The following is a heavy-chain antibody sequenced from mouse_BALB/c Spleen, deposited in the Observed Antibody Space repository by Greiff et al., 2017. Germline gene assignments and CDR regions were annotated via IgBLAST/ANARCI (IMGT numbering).Heavy chain of an antibody. CDR2: IDTSDSYT. CDR1: GYTFTDYW. J-gene: IGHJ2*01. CDR3: ARSGSSYRYFDY. D-gene: IGHD1-1*01. Sequence: QVQLQQPGAELVMPGASVKMSCKASGYTFTDYWMHWVKQRPGQGLEWIGAIDTSDSYTSYNPMFKGKATLTVDESSSTAYMQLSSLTSEDSAVYYCARSGSSYRYFDYWGQGTTLTVSS. V-gene: IGHV1-69*01.